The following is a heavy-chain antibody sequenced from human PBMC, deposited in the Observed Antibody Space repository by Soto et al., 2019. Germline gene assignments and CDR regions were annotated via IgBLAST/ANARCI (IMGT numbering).Heavy chain of an antibody. D-gene: IGHD2-21*01. CDR2: MNPNSGKT. CDR1: GYTFATYD. J-gene: IGHJ5*01. CDR3: ARSDGYNFNWLDS. Sequence: QVQLVQSGAEVKTPGASVKVSCKASGYTFATYDINWVRQAPGQGLEWMGWMNPNSGKTGYAQKFQGRLTMTRDTALSVAHMELSSLRNVDTAVYYCARSDGYNFNWLDSWGQGTLVTVSA. V-gene: IGHV1-8*01.